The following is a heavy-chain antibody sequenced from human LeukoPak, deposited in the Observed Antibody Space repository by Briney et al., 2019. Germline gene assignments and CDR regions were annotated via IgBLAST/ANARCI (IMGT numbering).Heavy chain of an antibody. J-gene: IGHJ4*02. V-gene: IGHV1-24*01. CDR1: GYTLTELS. Sequence: GASVKVSCKVSGYTLTELSMHWVRQAPGKGLEWMGGFDPEDGEAIYAQKFQGRVTMTEDTSTDTAYMELSSLRSEDTAVYYCARLTTVTTPIAEYYFDYWGQGTLVTVSS. D-gene: IGHD4-17*01. CDR2: FDPEDGEA. CDR3: ARLTTVTTPIAEYYFDY.